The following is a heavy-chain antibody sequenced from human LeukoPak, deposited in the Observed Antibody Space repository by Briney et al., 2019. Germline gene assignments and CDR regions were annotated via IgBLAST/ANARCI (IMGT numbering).Heavy chain of an antibody. V-gene: IGHV3-30*04. Sequence: PGRSLRLSCAASGFTFSSYTMHWVRQAPGKVLEWVAVISYDAKVKFYADSVKGRFTISRDNSDNTLYLQMDSLGADDTALYYCARDPTTGTPDYFDYWGQGTLVTVSS. CDR2: ISYDAKVK. CDR1: GFTFSSYT. D-gene: IGHD1-14*01. CDR3: ARDPTTGTPDYFDY. J-gene: IGHJ4*02.